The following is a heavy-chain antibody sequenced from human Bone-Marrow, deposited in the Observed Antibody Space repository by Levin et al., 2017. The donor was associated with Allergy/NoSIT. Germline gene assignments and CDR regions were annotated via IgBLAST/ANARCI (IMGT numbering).Heavy chain of an antibody. Sequence: GGSLRLSCKASGYTFTNYFMHWVRQAPGQGLEWMGIINPSGGSTSYAQKFQGRVTMTRDTSTSTVYMELSSLRSEDTAVYYCARARAPDAFDIWGQGTMVTVSS. CDR2: INPSGGST. V-gene: IGHV1-46*01. CDR3: ARARAPDAFDI. CDR1: GYTFTNYF. J-gene: IGHJ3*02.